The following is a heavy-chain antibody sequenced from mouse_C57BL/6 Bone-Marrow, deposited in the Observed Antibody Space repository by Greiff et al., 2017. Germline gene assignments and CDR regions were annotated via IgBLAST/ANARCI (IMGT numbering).Heavy chain of an antibody. J-gene: IGHJ2*01. CDR3: AGDGGYYFDY. CDR2: ISNLAYSI. Sequence: DVMLVESGGGLVQPGGSLKLSCAASGFTFSDYGMAWVRQAPRKGPAWVAFISNLAYSIYYADTVTGRFTISRENAKNTLYLEMSSRRSEDTAMYYCAGDGGYYFDYWGQGTTLTVSS. CDR1: GFTFSDYG. D-gene: IGHD2-3*01. V-gene: IGHV5-15*01.